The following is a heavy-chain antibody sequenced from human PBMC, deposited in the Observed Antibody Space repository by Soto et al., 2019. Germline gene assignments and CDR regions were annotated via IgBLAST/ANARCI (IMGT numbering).Heavy chain of an antibody. CDR2: ISYDGSNK. CDR1: GFTFSSYG. V-gene: IGHV3-30*18. J-gene: IGHJ4*02. D-gene: IGHD2-15*01. CDR3: AKEDCIGGSCYYLDY. Sequence: QVQLVESWGGVVQPGRPLRLSCAASGFTFSSYGMHWVRQAPRKELEWVAVISYDGSNKYYADSVKGRFTISRDTSKNTLYLQMNSLRAEATAVYYCAKEDCIGGSCYYLDYWGQGTLVTVSS.